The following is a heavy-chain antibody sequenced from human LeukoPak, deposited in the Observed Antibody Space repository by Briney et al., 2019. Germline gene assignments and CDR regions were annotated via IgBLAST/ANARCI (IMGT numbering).Heavy chain of an antibody. CDR2: ISAYNGNT. Sequence: ASVKVSCKASGYTFTSYGISWVRQAPGQGLEWMGWISAYNGNTNYAQKLQGRVTMTTDTSTSTAYMELRSLRSDDTAVYYCARDLVQQLARMNDAFDVWGQGTMVTVSS. J-gene: IGHJ3*01. V-gene: IGHV1-18*01. D-gene: IGHD6-13*01. CDR3: ARDLVQQLARMNDAFDV. CDR1: GYTFTSYG.